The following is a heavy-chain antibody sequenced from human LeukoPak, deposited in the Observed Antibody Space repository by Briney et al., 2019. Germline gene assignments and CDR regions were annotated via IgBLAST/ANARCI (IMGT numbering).Heavy chain of an antibody. CDR2: INTNTGNP. D-gene: IGHD3-22*01. CDR1: GYTFTSYA. Sequence: ASVKVSCKASGYTFTSYAMNWVRQAPGQGLEWMGWINTNTGNPTYAQGLTGRFVFSLDTSVSTAYLQISSLKAEDTAVYYCVRVHYDSSGYSSYYYYYMDVWGKGTTVTVSS. CDR3: VRVHYDSSGYSSYYYYYMDV. J-gene: IGHJ6*03. V-gene: IGHV7-4-1*02.